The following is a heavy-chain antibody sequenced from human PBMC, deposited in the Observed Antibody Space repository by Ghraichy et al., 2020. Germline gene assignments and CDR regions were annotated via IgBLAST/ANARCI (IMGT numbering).Heavy chain of an antibody. CDR3: ARGTYSSSWQPPYYYYYMDV. CDR2: INPNSGGT. Sequence: ASVKVSCKASGYTFTGYYMHWVRQAPGQGLEWMGWINPNSGGTNYAQKFQGWVTMTRDTSISTAYMELSRLRSDDTAVYYCARGTYSSSWQPPYYYYYMDVWGKGTTVTVSS. CDR1: GYTFTGYY. V-gene: IGHV1-2*04. D-gene: IGHD6-13*01. J-gene: IGHJ6*03.